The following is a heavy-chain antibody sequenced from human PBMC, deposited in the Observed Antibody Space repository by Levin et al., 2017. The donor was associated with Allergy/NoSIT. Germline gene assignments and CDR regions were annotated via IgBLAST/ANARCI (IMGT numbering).Heavy chain of an antibody. J-gene: IGHJ4*02. V-gene: IGHV3-23*01. D-gene: IGHD6-19*01. Sequence: LSLTCAASGFTFSSQAMSWVRQPPGKGLDWVSAINGGGDYIYYTDSVKGRFTISRDNSKNTLYLQMNSLRVEDTAVYYCAVSSGEKLDYWGQGTLVTVSS. CDR2: INGGGDYI. CDR1: GFTFSSQA. CDR3: AVSSGEKLDY.